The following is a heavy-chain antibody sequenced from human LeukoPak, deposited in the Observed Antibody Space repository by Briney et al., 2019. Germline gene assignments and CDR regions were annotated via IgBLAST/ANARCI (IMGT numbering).Heavy chain of an antibody. CDR3: VKDLRGRAFDT. J-gene: IGHJ3*02. CDR1: GFTFSSYA. Sequence: PGGSLRLSCAASGFTFSSYAMSWVRQAPGKGLEWVSAISGSGGSIHYADSVKGRFTISRDNSMSTLYLQMNSLRAEDTAMYYCVKDLRGRAFDTWGQGTMVIVSS. V-gene: IGHV3-23*01. CDR2: ISGSGGSI.